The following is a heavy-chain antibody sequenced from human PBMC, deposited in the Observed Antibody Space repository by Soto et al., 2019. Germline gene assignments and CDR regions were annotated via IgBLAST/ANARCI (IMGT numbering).Heavy chain of an antibody. CDR1: GGSISSSSYY. CDR2: IYYSGST. J-gene: IGHJ2*01. V-gene: IGHV4-39*01. Sequence: SETLSLTCTVSGGSISSSSYYWGWIRQPPGKGLEWIGSIYYSGSTYYNPSLKSRVTISVDTSKNQFSLKLSSVTAADTAVYYCARRSVITMIVVGEYWYFDLWGRGTLVTVSS. D-gene: IGHD3-22*01. CDR3: ARRSVITMIVVGEYWYFDL.